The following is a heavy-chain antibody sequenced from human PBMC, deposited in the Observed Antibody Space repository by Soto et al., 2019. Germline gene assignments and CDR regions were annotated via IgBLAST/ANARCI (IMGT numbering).Heavy chain of an antibody. J-gene: IGHJ6*02. V-gene: IGHV1-69*12. CDR1: GGTFSTDS. Sequence: QVQLVQSGAEVKKPGSSVKVSCKASGGTFSTDSISWVRQAPGQGLEWMGGIIPMFGTANNAQKFQGRVTMTADESTSTAYMELSSLRSEDTAVYVWAREIDGYYGMDVWGQGTTVTVAS. CDR2: IIPMFGTA. CDR3: AREIDGYYGMDV.